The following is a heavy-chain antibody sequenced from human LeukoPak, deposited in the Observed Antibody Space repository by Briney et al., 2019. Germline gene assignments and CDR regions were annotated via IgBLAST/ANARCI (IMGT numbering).Heavy chain of an antibody. J-gene: IGHJ3*02. V-gene: IGHV1-18*01. CDR2: ISAYNGNT. CDR3: ARDCSGGSCFIRAFDI. CDR1: GYTFTSYD. D-gene: IGHD2-15*01. Sequence: ASXKVSCKASGYTFTSYDINWVRQATGQGLEWMGWISAYNGNTNYAQKLQGRVTMTTDTSTSTAYMELRRLRSDDTAVYYCARDCSGGSCFIRAFDIWGQGTMVTVSS.